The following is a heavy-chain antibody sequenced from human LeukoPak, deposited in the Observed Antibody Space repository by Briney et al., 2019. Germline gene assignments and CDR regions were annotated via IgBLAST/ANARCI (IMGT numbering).Heavy chain of an antibody. J-gene: IGHJ4*02. V-gene: IGHV3-30-3*01. D-gene: IGHD3-22*01. CDR2: ISYDGSNT. Sequence: GRSLRLSCAASGFTFSTYAMHWVRQAPGKGLEWVAVISYDGSNTYSADSVKGRFTISRDNSKNTLFLQMSSLTPEDTAVYYCAKEGFEVQGGYVDGFDYWGQGTLVTVSS. CDR1: GFTFSTYA. CDR3: AKEGFEVQGGYVDGFDY.